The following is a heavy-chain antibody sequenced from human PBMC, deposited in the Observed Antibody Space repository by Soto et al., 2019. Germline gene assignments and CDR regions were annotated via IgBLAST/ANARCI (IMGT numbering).Heavy chain of an antibody. V-gene: IGHV3-53*04. CDR2: IYSGGST. CDR1: GFTVSSNY. D-gene: IGHD3-9*01. Sequence: GSLRLSCAASGFTVSSNYMSWVRQAPGKGLEWVSVIYSGGSTYYADSVKGRFTISRHNSKNTLYLQMNSLRAEDTAVYYCARGYYDILTGYYSNDAFDIWGQGTMVTVSS. CDR3: ARGYYDILTGYYSNDAFDI. J-gene: IGHJ3*02.